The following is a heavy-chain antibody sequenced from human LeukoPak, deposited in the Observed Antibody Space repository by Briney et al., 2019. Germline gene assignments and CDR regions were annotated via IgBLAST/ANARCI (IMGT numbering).Heavy chain of an antibody. CDR2: IWSDGSNK. Sequence: HPGGSLRLSCATSGFTFSRYGIHWVRQAPGKGLEWVAIIWSDGSNKYYAGSVKGRFTISRDNSENTVHLQMNSLRVEDTAVYYCGSDLSSGYFDYLGQGTLVTVSS. CDR1: GFTFSRYG. D-gene: IGHD2/OR15-2a*01. J-gene: IGHJ4*02. V-gene: IGHV3-33*01. CDR3: GSDLSSGYFDY.